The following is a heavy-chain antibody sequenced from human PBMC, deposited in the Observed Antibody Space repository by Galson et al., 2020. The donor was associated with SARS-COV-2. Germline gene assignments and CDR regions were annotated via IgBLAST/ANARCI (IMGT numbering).Heavy chain of an antibody. D-gene: IGHD1-26*01. CDR1: GFTFSSYA. CDR3: AKDAGFLWELRGVY. J-gene: IGHJ4*02. CDR2: ISGRGGST. Sequence: GGSLRLSCAASGFTFSSYAMSWVRQAPGNGLEWVSAISGRGGSTYYADSVKGRFTISRDNSKNTLYLQMNSLRAEDTAVYYCAKDAGFLWELRGVYWGQGTLVTVSS. V-gene: IGHV3-23*01.